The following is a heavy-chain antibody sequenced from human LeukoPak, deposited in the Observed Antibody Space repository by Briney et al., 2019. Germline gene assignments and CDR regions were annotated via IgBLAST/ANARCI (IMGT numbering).Heavy chain of an antibody. CDR2: INHSGST. CDR1: GGSFSGYY. CDR3: ARGGRYCSSTSCYTLGHSYGLNPPFDY. D-gene: IGHD2-2*02. Sequence: SETLSLTCAVYGGSFSGYYWSWIRQPPGKGLEWIGEINHSGSTNYNPSLKSRVAISVDTSKNQFSLKLSSVTAADTAVYYCARGGRYCSSTSCYTLGHSYGLNPPFDYWGQGTLVTVSS. J-gene: IGHJ4*02. V-gene: IGHV4-34*01.